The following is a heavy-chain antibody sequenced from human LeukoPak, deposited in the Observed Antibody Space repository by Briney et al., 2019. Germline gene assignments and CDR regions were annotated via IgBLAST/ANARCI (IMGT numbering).Heavy chain of an antibody. CDR2: ISSSSSYI. Sequence: GGSLRLSCAASGFTFSSYSMNWVRQAPGKGLEWVSSISSSSSYIYYADSVKGRFTISRDNAKNSLYLQMNSLRAEDTAVYYCAKDILPSAAGYDYWGQGTLVTVSS. V-gene: IGHV3-21*01. CDR1: GFTFSSYS. D-gene: IGHD2-2*01. J-gene: IGHJ4*02. CDR3: AKDILPSAAGYDY.